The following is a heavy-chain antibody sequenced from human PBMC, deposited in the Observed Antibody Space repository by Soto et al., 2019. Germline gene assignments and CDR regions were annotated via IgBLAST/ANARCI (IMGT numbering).Heavy chain of an antibody. CDR1: GFTFSSYG. D-gene: IGHD3-16*01. J-gene: IGHJ3*02. CDR2: IWYDGSNK. CDR3: ARGLGDPHGDAFDI. Sequence: HPGGSLRLSCAASGFTFSSYGMHWVRQAPGKGLEWVAVIWYDGSNKYYADSVKGRFTISRDNSKNTLYLQMNSLRAEDTAVYYCARGLGDPHGDAFDIWGQGTMVTVSS. V-gene: IGHV3-33*01.